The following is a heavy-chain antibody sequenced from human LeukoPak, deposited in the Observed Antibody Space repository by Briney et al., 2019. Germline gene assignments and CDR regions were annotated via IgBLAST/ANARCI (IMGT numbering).Heavy chain of an antibody. CDR1: GGSISSSNW. CDR3: ARDQRQWPPPTEYYFDY. V-gene: IGHV4-4*02. CDR2: IYHSGST. Sequence: PSGTLSLTCAVSGGSISSSNWWSWVRQPPGKGLEWIGEIYHSGSTNYNPSLKSRVTISVDKSKNQFSLKLSSVTAADTAVYYCARDQRQWPPPTEYYFDYWGQGTLVTVSS. D-gene: IGHD6-19*01. J-gene: IGHJ4*02.